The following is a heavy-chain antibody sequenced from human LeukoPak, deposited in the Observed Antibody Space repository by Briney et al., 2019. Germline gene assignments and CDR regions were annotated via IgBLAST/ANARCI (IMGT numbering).Heavy chain of an antibody. CDR2: IYHSGST. J-gene: IGHJ4*02. Sequence: SETLSLTCAVSGYSISSGYYWGWIRQPPGKGLEWIGSIYHSGSTNYNPSLKSRVTISVDTSKNHFSLKLSSVTAADTAVYYCARRNYGDSGTYWGQGTLVTVSS. V-gene: IGHV4-38-2*01. D-gene: IGHD4-17*01. CDR3: ARRNYGDSGTY. CDR1: GYSISSGYY.